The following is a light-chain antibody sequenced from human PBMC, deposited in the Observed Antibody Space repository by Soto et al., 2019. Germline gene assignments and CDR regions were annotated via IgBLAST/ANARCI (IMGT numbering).Light chain of an antibody. V-gene: IGLV2-14*03. CDR1: SNDVGGHDY. CDR2: DVL. J-gene: IGLJ1*01. Sequence: QSALTQPASVSGSPGQSITISCTGTSNDVGGHDYVSWYQQHPGKAPKLMIYDVLSRHSGVSDRFSGSKSGHTAYLTISVLRPEDEDDYYCASYTRSSTLVCGTGTKLTVL. CDR3: ASYTRSSTLV.